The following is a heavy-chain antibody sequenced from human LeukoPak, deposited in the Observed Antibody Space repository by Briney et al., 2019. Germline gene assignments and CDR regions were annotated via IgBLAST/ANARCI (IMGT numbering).Heavy chain of an antibody. V-gene: IGHV3-48*02. D-gene: IGHD6-19*01. CDR2: ISSSSSTI. Sequence: PGGSLRLSCAASGFTFSSYSMNWVRQAPGKGLEWVSYISSSSSTIYYADSVKGRFTISRDNAKNSLYLQMNSLRDEDTAVYYCAKDRGYSSGWYLDYWGQGTLVTVSS. CDR1: GFTFSSYS. CDR3: AKDRGYSSGWYLDY. J-gene: IGHJ4*02.